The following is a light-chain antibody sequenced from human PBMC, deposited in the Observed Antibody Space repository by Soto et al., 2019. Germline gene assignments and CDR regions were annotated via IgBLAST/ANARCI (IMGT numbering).Light chain of an antibody. Sequence: QSALTQPASVSGSPGQSITISCTGTSSDVGGYNYVSWYQHHPGKAPKLIIYEVSNRPSGVSNRFSGSKSGNTASLTISGLQAEDETDYYCSSYTSDNTLVFGGGPKLTVL. CDR1: SSDVGGYNY. CDR2: EVS. CDR3: SSYTSDNTLV. J-gene: IGLJ2*01. V-gene: IGLV2-14*01.